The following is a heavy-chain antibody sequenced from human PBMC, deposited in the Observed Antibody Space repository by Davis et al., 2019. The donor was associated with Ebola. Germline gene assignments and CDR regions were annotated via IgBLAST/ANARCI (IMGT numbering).Heavy chain of an antibody. CDR3: ARDAKESHYGMDV. CDR1: GYTFTSYG. CDR2: ISAYNGNI. V-gene: IGHV1-18*01. J-gene: IGHJ6*02. Sequence: ASVKVSCKASGYTFTSYGISWVRQAPGQGLEWMGWISAYNGNIKSAQKFQGRVTMTTDTSTTTAYMELRSLRSDDTAVYYCARDAKESHYGMDVWGQGTTVIVSS.